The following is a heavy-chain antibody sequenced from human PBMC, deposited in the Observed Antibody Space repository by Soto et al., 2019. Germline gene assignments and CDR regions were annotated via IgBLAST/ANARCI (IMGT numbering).Heavy chain of an antibody. D-gene: IGHD1-1*01. CDR1: GFTFSTYS. CDR3: VSYNWNDVKAFDF. J-gene: IGHJ3*01. Sequence: EVQLVESGGGLVQPGGSLRLSCAASGFTFSTYSMNWVRRSPGKGLEWISYISSRTTTIYYADSERGRFTISRDNAKNSLYLQMDSLRVEDTAIYYCVSYNWNDVKAFDFWGQGTLVTVSS. V-gene: IGHV3-48*01. CDR2: ISSRTTTI.